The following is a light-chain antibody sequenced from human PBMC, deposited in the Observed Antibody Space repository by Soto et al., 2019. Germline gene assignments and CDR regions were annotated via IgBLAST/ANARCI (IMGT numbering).Light chain of an antibody. CDR1: QSVSSN. CDR3: QQYYNWPRT. V-gene: IGKV3-15*01. J-gene: IGKJ1*01. Sequence: EIVMTQSPATLSVSPGERATLSCRASQSVSSNLAWYQQKPGQAPRLLIYGASTRATGIPERFSGSGSGTEFTLSISSLPSEDFAVYYCQQYYNWPRTFGQGTKVDIK. CDR2: GAS.